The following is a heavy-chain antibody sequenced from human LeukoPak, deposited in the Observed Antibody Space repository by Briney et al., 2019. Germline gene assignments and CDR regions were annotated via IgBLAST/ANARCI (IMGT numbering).Heavy chain of an antibody. CDR2: ITASGGST. J-gene: IGHJ4*02. CDR1: GFTFSSYI. CDR3: AKGNNSRATSFDY. V-gene: IGHV3-23*01. D-gene: IGHD2/OR15-2a*01. Sequence: GGSLRLSCAASGFTFSSYIMSWVRQAPGKGLEGVSSITASGGSTYYADSVRGRFTISRDNSKNTLYVQLNSLRGEDTAVYYCAKGNNSRATSFDYWGQGTLVTVSS.